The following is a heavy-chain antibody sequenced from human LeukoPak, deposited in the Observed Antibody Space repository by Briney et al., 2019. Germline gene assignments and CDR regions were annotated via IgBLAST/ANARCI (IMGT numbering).Heavy chain of an antibody. CDR2: IYYSGST. CDR1: SGTISSNY. J-gene: IGHJ3*02. V-gene: IGHV4-59*01. CDR3: ARELTYHAFDI. Sequence: SEKLSFNCSVYSGTISSNYWSWLRQPPGQGLVWIGYIYYSGSTNYNPSLKSRVTISVDTSKNQFSLKLSSVTAADTAVYYCARELTYHAFDIWGQGTMVTVSS. D-gene: IGHD1-14*01.